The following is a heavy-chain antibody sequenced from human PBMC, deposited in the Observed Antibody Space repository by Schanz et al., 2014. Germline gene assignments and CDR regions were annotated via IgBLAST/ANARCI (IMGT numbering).Heavy chain of an antibody. CDR2: INPNSGET. V-gene: IGHV1-2*02. J-gene: IGHJ4*02. CDR1: GYSFTEYF. CDR3: ARARYTGYDCSGY. Sequence: QVQLVQSGPAVKKPGASMKVSCLASGYSFTEYFLHWVRQAPGQGLEWMGWINPNSGETNYEQKFKGRVTLTSDTSISTAFMELSGLTSDDTATYFCARARYTGYDCSGYWGQETLLIVSS. D-gene: IGHD5-12*01.